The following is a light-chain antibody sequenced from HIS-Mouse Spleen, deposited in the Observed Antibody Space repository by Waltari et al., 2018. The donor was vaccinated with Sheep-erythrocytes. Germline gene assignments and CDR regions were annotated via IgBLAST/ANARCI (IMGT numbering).Light chain of an antibody. Sequence: SYELTQPPSVSVSPGQTARITCSGDALPKQYAYWYQQKPGQAPVLVIYKDSERPSGMPERFSGSSSGKTVTLTISGVQAEDEADYYCQSADSSGTYRVFGGGTKLTVL. V-gene: IGLV3-25*03. CDR1: ALPKQY. J-gene: IGLJ2*01. CDR2: KDS. CDR3: QSADSSGTYRV.